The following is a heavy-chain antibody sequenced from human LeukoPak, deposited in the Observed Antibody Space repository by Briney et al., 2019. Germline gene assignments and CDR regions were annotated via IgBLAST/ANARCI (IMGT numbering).Heavy chain of an antibody. CDR2: ISGSGGST. CDR1: GFTFSSYA. Sequence: GGSLRLSCAASGFTFSSYAMSWVRQAPGKGREWVSAISGSGGSTYYADSVKGRFTISRDNSKNTLYLQMNSLRAEDTAVYYCAKDLGVVGANSGAFAIWGQGTMVTVSS. V-gene: IGHV3-23*01. D-gene: IGHD1-26*01. CDR3: AKDLGVVGANSGAFAI. J-gene: IGHJ3*02.